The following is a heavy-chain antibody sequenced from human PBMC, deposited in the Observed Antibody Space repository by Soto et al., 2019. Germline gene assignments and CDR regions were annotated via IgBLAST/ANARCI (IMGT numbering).Heavy chain of an antibody. J-gene: IGHJ4*02. D-gene: IGHD1-20*01. CDR2: IRDDGSNK. CDR3: ARAGLRVTGTSYGFDY. Sequence: QVQLVESGGGVVQPGRSLRLSCVASGFTFSFFGMHWVRQAPGRGLEWVALIRDDGSNKYYADSVKGRFTISRDNSRNTLFLQMSSLRVEDTAVYYCARAGLRVTGTSYGFDYWGQGALVTVS. V-gene: IGHV3-33*01. CDR1: GFTFSFFG.